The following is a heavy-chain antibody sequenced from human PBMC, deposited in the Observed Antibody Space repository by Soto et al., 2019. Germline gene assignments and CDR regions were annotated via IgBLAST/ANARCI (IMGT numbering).Heavy chain of an antibody. Sequence: ASVKVSCKASGYTFTSYGISWVRQAPGQGLEWMGWISAYNGNTNYAQKLQGRVTMTTDTSTSTAYMELRSLRSDDTAVYYCASTPPGSYYDSSGYGLDYWGQGTLVTVSS. V-gene: IGHV1-18*01. J-gene: IGHJ4*02. CDR3: ASTPPGSYYDSSGYGLDY. CDR2: ISAYNGNT. CDR1: GYTFTSYG. D-gene: IGHD3-22*01.